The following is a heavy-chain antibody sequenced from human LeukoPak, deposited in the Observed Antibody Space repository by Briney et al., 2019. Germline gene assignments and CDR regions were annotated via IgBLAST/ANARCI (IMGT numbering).Heavy chain of an antibody. Sequence: SETLSLTCTVSGVSISSGDYYWSWIRQPPGKGLEWMGYIYYSGSTYYNPSLKSRVTISVDTSKNQFSLKLSSVTAADTAVYYCARAKGVLRYFDWFDGKYYFDYWGQGTLVTVSS. V-gene: IGHV4-30-4*01. CDR2: IYYSGST. D-gene: IGHD3-9*01. CDR1: GVSISSGDYY. J-gene: IGHJ4*02. CDR3: ARAKGVLRYFDWFDGKYYFDY.